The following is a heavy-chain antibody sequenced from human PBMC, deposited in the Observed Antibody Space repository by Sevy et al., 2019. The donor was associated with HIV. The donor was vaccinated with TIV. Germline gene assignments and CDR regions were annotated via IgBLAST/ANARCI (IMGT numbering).Heavy chain of an antibody. CDR1: GFTFSSYA. Sequence: GGFLRLSCAASGFTFSSYAMHWVRQAPGKGLEWVAVISYDGSNKYYADSVKGRFTISRDNSKNTLYLQMNSLRAEDTAVYYCAREGGVPAAKRRYYYYGMDVWGQGTTVTVSS. CDR2: ISYDGSNK. D-gene: IGHD2-2*01. J-gene: IGHJ6*02. CDR3: AREGGVPAAKRRYYYYGMDV. V-gene: IGHV3-30-3*01.